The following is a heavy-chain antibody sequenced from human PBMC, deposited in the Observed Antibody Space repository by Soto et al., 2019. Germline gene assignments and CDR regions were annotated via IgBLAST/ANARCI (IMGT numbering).Heavy chain of an antibody. D-gene: IGHD3-3*01. J-gene: IGHJ6*02. Sequence: GESLKISCKGSGYRFTTYWIGWVRQMPGKGLEWMGIIYPGDSDTRYSPSFQGQVTISADKSISTAYLQWSSLKASDTAMYYCARVLAPYDNGMDVWGQGTTVTVSS. V-gene: IGHV5-51*01. CDR1: GYRFTTYW. CDR3: ARVLAPYDNGMDV. CDR2: IYPGDSDT.